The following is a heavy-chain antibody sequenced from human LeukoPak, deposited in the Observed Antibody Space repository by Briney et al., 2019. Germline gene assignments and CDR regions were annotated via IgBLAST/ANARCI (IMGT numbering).Heavy chain of an antibody. CDR3: AKAGYSGSNFDY. CDR1: GFTFSSYA. CDR2: ISGSGGST. D-gene: IGHD6-6*01. Sequence: GGSLRLSCAASGFTFSSYAMSLVRQAPGKGLEWVSAISGSGGSTYYADSVKGRFTISRDNSKNTLYLQMNSLRAEDTAVYYCAKAGYSGSNFDYWGQGTLVTVSS. J-gene: IGHJ4*02. V-gene: IGHV3-23*01.